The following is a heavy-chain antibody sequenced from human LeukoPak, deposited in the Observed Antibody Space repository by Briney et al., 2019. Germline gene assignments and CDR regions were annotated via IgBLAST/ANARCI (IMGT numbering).Heavy chain of an antibody. CDR2: ISGSGGTT. V-gene: IGHV3-23*01. Sequence: GGSLRLSCAASGFTFSSYAMSWVRQAPGKGLEWVSAISGSGGTTYYADSVKGRFTISRDNPKNTLYLQMNSLRAEDTAVYYCAKESDLLITTYFFDYWGQGTLVTVSS. J-gene: IGHJ4*02. CDR3: AKESDLLITTYFFDY. D-gene: IGHD4-11*01. CDR1: GFTFSSYA.